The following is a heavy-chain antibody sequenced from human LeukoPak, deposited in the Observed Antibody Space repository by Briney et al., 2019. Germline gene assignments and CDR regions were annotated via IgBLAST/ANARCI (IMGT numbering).Heavy chain of an antibody. J-gene: IGHJ4*02. CDR1: VGSISSGNYY. D-gene: IGHD6-13*01. Sequence: SETLSLTCTVSVGSISSGNYYYSWIRQSAGKGMEWIGSIYMSGSTRYNPSLMSRVAMSVDTSKNQFSLKISSATAADTAVYYCARDWGIAAATPYYFDHWGQGILVTASS. CDR2: IYMSGST. V-gene: IGHV4-61*02. CDR3: ARDWGIAAATPYYFDH.